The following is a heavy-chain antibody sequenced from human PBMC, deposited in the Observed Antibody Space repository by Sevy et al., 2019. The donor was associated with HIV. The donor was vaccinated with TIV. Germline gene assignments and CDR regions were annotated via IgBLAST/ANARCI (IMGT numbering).Heavy chain of an antibody. V-gene: IGHV2-5*05. CDR1: GFSLSTNGVG. J-gene: IGHJ5*02. Sequence: SGPTLGKPTQTLTLTCTFSGFSLSTNGVGVGWIRQPPGKALECLALIYWDDDKHYGPSLKSRLTITKDTSKNQVVLTMTNMDPVDTATYYCARRDYGDYVDWFDPWGQGTLVTVSS. CDR2: IYWDDDK. D-gene: IGHD4-17*01. CDR3: ARRDYGDYVDWFDP.